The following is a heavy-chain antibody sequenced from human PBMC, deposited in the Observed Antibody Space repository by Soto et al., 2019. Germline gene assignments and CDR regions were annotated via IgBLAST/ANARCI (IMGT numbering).Heavy chain of an antibody. V-gene: IGHV3-23*01. Sequence: EVQLLESGGGLVQPGGSLRLSCAASGFTFSSYAMSWVRQAPGKGLEWVSAISGSGGSTYYADSVKGRFTISRDNSKNTLYLQMNSLRAEDTAVYYCAKESQRDYGDPRGFDYWGQGTLVTVSS. CDR1: GFTFSSYA. D-gene: IGHD4-17*01. J-gene: IGHJ4*02. CDR2: ISGSGGST. CDR3: AKESQRDYGDPRGFDY.